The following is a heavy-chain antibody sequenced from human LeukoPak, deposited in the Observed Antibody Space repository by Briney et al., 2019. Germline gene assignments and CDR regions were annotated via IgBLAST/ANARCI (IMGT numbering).Heavy chain of an antibody. CDR3: TRYLMVRGVIKGNWFDP. J-gene: IGHJ5*02. CDR1: GGSISSYY. Sequence: SETLSLTCTVSGGSISSYYWSWIRQPPGKGLEWIGYIYTSGSTNYNPSLKSRVTISVDTSKNQFSLKLSSVTAADTAVYYCTRYLMVRGVIKGNWFDPWGQGTLVTVSS. CDR2: IYTSGST. D-gene: IGHD3-10*01. V-gene: IGHV4-4*09.